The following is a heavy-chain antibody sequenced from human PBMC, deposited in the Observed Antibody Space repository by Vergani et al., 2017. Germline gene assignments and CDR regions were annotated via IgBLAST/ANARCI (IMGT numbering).Heavy chain of an antibody. V-gene: IGHV4-34*01. J-gene: IGHJ5*02. CDR2: INHSGST. D-gene: IGHD6-13*01. CDR3: AREVEEPGIGDWFDP. CDR1: GGSFSGYY. Sequence: QVQLQQWGAGLLKPSETLSLTCAVYGGSFSGYYWSWIRQPPGKGLEWIGEINHSGSTNYNPSLKSRVTISVDTSKNQFSLKLSSVTAADTAVYYCAREVEEPGIGDWFDPWGQGTLVTVSS.